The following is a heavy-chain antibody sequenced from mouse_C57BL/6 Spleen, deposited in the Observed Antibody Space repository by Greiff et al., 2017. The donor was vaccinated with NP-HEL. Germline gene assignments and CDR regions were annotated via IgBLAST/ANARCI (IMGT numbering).Heavy chain of an antibody. Sequence: QVQLQQPGAELVMPGASVKLSCKASGYTFTSYWMHWVKQRPGQGLEWIGEIDPSDSYTNYNQKFKGKSTLTVDKSSSTAYMQLSSLTSEDSAVYYCAKGAHLLLAYWGQGTTLSVAS. V-gene: IGHV1-69*01. J-gene: IGHJ2*01. CDR3: AKGAHLLLAY. CDR2: IDPSDSYT. CDR1: GYTFTSYW. D-gene: IGHD1-1*01.